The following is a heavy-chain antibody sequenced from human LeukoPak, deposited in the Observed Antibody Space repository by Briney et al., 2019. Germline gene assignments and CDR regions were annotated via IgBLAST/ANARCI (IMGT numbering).Heavy chain of an antibody. V-gene: IGHV4-39*01. CDR3: ARRHGDYYGSGSYYPWFDP. D-gene: IGHD3-10*01. Sequence: SETLSLTCTVSGGSIGSSSYYWGWLRQPPGKGLEWIRRIYYSGSTYYNPSLKSLLTISVDTSKNQFSLKLSSVTAADTAVYYCARRHGDYYGSGSYYPWFDPWGQGTLVTVSS. CDR1: GGSIGSSSYY. CDR2: IYYSGST. J-gene: IGHJ5*02.